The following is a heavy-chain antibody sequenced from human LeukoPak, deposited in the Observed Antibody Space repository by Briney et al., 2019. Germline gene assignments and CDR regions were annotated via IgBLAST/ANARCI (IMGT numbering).Heavy chain of an antibody. CDR1: GGSISSYY. V-gene: IGHV4-59*12. D-gene: IGHD4-17*01. J-gene: IGHJ4*02. CDR2: IYYSGST. CDR3: ARGGRDDYGDYGLGY. Sequence: SETLSLTCTVSGGSISSYYWSWIRQPPGKGLEWIGYIYYSGSTNYNPSLKSRVTISVDRSKNQFSLKLSSVTAADTAVYYCARGGRDDYGDYGLGYWGQGTLVTVSS.